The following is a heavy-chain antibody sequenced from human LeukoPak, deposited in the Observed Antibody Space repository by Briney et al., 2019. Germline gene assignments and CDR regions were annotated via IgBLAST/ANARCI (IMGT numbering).Heavy chain of an antibody. CDR2: IYYSGST. D-gene: IGHD2-2*01. Sequence: PSETLSLTCTVSGGSISSSSYYWGWIRQPPGKGLEWIGSIYYSGSTYYNPSLKSRVTISVDTSKNQFSLKLSSVTAADTAVYYCARVYCSSTSCYRVYFDYWGQGTLVTVSS. J-gene: IGHJ4*02. V-gene: IGHV4-39*01. CDR1: GGSISSSSYY. CDR3: ARVYCSSTSCYRVYFDY.